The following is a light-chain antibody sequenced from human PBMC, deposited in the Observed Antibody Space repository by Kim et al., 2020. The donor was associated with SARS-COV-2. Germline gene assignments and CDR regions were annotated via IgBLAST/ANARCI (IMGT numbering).Light chain of an antibody. CDR1: KLGDKY. CDR2: QDS. CDR3: QAWDGSSVV. V-gene: IGLV3-1*01. J-gene: IGLJ2*01. Sequence: SYELTQPPSVSVSPGQTASITCAGDKLGDKYACWYQQKPGQSPVLVFYQDSKRPSGIPERFSGSNSGNTATLTISGAQAEDEADYYCQAWDGSSVVFGGGTQLTVL.